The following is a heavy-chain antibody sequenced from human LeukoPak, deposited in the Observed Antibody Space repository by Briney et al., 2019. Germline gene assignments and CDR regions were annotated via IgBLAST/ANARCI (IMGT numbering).Heavy chain of an antibody. CDR3: ARDQAHYFDTTGDAFDI. D-gene: IGHD3-22*01. Sequence: GGSLRLSCAASGFTFDDYAMHWVRQAPGKGLEWVSGISWNSGSIGYADSVKGRFTISRDNAKNSLYLQMNSLRAEDTAIYYCARDQAHYFDTTGDAFDIWGQGTMVTVSS. J-gene: IGHJ3*02. CDR1: GFTFDDYA. CDR2: ISWNSGSI. V-gene: IGHV3-9*01.